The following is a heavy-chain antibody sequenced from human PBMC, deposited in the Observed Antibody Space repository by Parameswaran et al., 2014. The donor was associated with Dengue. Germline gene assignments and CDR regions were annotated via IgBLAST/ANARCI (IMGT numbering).Heavy chain of an antibody. CDR2: IIPIFGTT. J-gene: IGHJ5*02. Sequence: WVRQAPGQGLEWMGGIIPIFGTTNYAETFQGRVTITADESTSTAYMELSSLRSEDTGVYYCARGQNYYDSSGYHSAYWFDPWGQGTLVTVSS. V-gene: IGHV1-69*01. CDR3: ARGQNYYDSSGYHSAYWFDP. D-gene: IGHD3-22*01.